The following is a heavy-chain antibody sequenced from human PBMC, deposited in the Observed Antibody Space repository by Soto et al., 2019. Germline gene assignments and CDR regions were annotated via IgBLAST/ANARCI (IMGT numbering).Heavy chain of an antibody. CDR2: MNPRSGNT. D-gene: IGHD6-13*01. J-gene: IGHJ4*01. CDR1: GYTFTRLD. V-gene: IGHV1-8*01. Sequence: ASVNVSCKASGYTFTRLDVYWVRQAAGQGLEGMGYMNPRSGNTVYEQKFQGRVTMIRDTSISTAYMELSSLTSDDTAVYYCTDRSWTGAGLDFWGQGTPVTVSS. CDR3: TDRSWTGAGLDF.